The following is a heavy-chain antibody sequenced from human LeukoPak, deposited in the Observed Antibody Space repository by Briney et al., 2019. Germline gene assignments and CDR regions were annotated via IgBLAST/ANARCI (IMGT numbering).Heavy chain of an antibody. D-gene: IGHD1-26*01. CDR2: INPSGGST. J-gene: IGHJ4*02. Sequence: ASVNVSCKASGYTFTSYYMHWVRQAPGQGLEWMGIINPSGGSTSYAQKFQGRVTMTRDTSTSTVYMELSSLRSEDTAVYYCARSRGELLPLDWGQGTLVTVSS. CDR1: GYTFTSYY. CDR3: ARSRGELLPLD. V-gene: IGHV1-46*01.